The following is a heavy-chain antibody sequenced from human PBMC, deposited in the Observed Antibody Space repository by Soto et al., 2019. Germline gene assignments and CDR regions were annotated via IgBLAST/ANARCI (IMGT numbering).Heavy chain of an antibody. CDR1: GYSFTTYW. Sequence: GESLKISCQASGYSFTTYWIAWVRQTPGRGLEWMGIIYPGDSEIKYSPSFDGQVTFSVDKSTSTAYLQWIGLKTSDTGMYFCARSPAVNSRSPIDFWGQGSLVTVSS. CDR3: ARSPAVNSRSPIDF. D-gene: IGHD4-4*01. CDR2: IYPGDSEI. J-gene: IGHJ4*02. V-gene: IGHV5-51*01.